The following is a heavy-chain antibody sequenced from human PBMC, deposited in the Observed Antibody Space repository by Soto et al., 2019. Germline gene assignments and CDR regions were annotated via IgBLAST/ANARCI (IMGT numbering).Heavy chain of an antibody. CDR2: ISSSGSDT. D-gene: IGHD3-9*01. CDR1: GFTFSIYA. Sequence: DVQLLESGGGLVQPGGSLRLSCAASGFTFSIYAMSWVRQAPGQGLEWVSAISSSGSDTYYAASVRGRFTISRDISKSTLYLQMNRLSAEDTALYYCAKGLATFYYYWMDVWGQGTTVTVSS. V-gene: IGHV3-23*01. CDR3: AKGLATFYYYWMDV. J-gene: IGHJ6*02.